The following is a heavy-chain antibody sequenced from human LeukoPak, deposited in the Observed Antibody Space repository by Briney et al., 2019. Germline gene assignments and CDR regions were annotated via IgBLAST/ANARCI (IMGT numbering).Heavy chain of an antibody. V-gene: IGHV3-30*18. J-gene: IGHJ4*02. CDR1: GFTFSSYG. CDR2: TSADGSNK. D-gene: IGHD1-1*01. CDR3: AKGYNWNDSY. Sequence: GGSLRLSCAASGFTFSSYGMHWVRQAPGKGLEWVAATSADGSNKYYADSVKGRFTISRDNSKNTLYLQMNSLRGEDTAVYYCAKGYNWNDSYWGQGTLVTVSS.